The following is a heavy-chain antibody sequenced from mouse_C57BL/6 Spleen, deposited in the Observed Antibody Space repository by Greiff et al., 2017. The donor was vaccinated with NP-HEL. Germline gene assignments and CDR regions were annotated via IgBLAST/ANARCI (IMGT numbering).Heavy chain of an antibody. CDR2: ISSGSSTI. CDR3: ARSLLLVTGAMDY. CDR1: GFTFSDYG. J-gene: IGHJ4*01. Sequence: EVKVVESGGGLVKPGGSLKLSCAASGFTFSDYGMHWVRQAPEKGLEWVAYISSGSSTIYYADTVKGRFTISRDNAKNTLFLQMTSLRSEDTAMYYCARSLLLVTGAMDYWGHRTSVTVSS. D-gene: IGHD2-14*01. V-gene: IGHV5-17*01.